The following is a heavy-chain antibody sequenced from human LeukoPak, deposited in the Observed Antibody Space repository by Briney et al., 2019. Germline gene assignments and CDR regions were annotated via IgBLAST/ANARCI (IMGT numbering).Heavy chain of an antibody. V-gene: IGHV4-34*01. D-gene: IGHD5-24*01. J-gene: IGHJ4*02. CDR2: INHSGST. CDR1: GGSFSGYY. CDR3: ARAVRNTVWDNYYFDF. Sequence: SETLSLTCAVYGGSFSGYYWSWIRQPPGKGLEWIGEINHSGSTNYNPSLKSRVTMSVDTSKSHFSLKLISVTAADTAVYYCARAVRNTVWDNYYFDFWGQGTLVTVSS.